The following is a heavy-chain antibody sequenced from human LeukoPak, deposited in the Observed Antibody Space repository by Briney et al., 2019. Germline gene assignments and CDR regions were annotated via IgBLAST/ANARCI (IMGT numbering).Heavy chain of an antibody. CDR2: IKQDGSEK. D-gene: IGHD2-15*01. CDR3: ARDYCSGGSCYNYYYYYMDV. J-gene: IGHJ6*03. Sequence: PGGSLRLSCAASGFTFSSYWMSWVRQAPGKGLEWVANIKQDGSEKYYVDSVKGRFTISRDNAKNSLYLQMNGLRAEDTAVYYCARDYCSGGSCYNYYYYYMDVWGKGTTVTISS. CDR1: GFTFSSYW. V-gene: IGHV3-7*01.